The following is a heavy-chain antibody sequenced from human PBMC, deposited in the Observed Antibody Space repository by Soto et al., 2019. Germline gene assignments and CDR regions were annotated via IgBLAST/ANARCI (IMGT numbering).Heavy chain of an antibody. J-gene: IGHJ5*02. CDR1: GYTXNSYG. V-gene: IGHV1-18*01. CDR3: ARGANWFDP. CDR2: ISAYNGNT. Sequence: SXKVSFTASGYTXNSYGIRLVRQAPGQGLEWMGWISAYNGNTNYAQKLQGRVTMTKETSTSTAYMEMRSLRSDDTAVYYCARGANWFDPWGQGTLGTVSS.